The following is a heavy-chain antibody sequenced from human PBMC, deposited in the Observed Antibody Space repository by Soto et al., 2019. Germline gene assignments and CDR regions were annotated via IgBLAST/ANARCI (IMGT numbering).Heavy chain of an antibody. Sequence: PPQTLSLTCAISGDSFSSNTAAWNWIRSSPSRGLEWLGRTYYRSNWRHDYAVSVKSRITVNPDTSKNHFSLQLNSVTPDDTAVYYYARGVAGSGFDLWGQGTLVTVSS. V-gene: IGHV6-1*01. D-gene: IGHD6-19*01. CDR3: ARGVAGSGFDL. CDR2: TYYRSNWRH. J-gene: IGHJ4*02. CDR1: GDSFSSNTAA.